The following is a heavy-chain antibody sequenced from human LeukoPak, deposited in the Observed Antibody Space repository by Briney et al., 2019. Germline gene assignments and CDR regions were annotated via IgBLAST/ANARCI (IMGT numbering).Heavy chain of an antibody. D-gene: IGHD3-10*01. J-gene: IGHJ1*01. CDR1: RYTSTSYY. Sequence: VASVKLSSKASRYTSTSYYMHWVRHAPRQGLEWMGIINPNGGSTSYAQKFQGRVTMTSDTSTSTVYMELSSLRSEDTAVYYCAGVGYFQHGGQGTLVTVSS. CDR2: INPNGGST. CDR3: AGVGYFQH. V-gene: IGHV1-46*01.